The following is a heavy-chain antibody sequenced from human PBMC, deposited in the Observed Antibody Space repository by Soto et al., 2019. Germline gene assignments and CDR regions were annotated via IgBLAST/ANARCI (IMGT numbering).Heavy chain of an antibody. CDR2: IIPFFKGT. CDR3: ARDVPLNYYDSTYSYYALDV. Sequence: SVKVSCKXSGGAFSGHAISWLRQAPGQGLEWMGQIIPFFKGTKYAQKFQGRVTITADDSTSTAYMDLSSLTSEDTAVYYCARDVPLNYYDSTYSYYALDVWGQGTTVTVSS. D-gene: IGHD3-22*01. CDR1: GGAFSGHA. V-gene: IGHV1-69*13. J-gene: IGHJ6*02.